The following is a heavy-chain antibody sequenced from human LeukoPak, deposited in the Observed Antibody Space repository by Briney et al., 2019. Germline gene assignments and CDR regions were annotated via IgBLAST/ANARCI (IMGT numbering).Heavy chain of an antibody. CDR3: TKARYSNAWDYSDY. CDR2: ISGSSSAS. D-gene: IGHD6-19*01. CDR1: GFTFSSYA. V-gene: IGHV3-23*01. Sequence: PPGGSLRLSCVGSGFTFSSYAMNWVRQAPGKGLEWVSGISGSSSASYYADSMKGRFTISRDNSRNTLYLQMNYLSADDTAVYYCTKARYSNAWDYSDYWGQGTLVTVSS. J-gene: IGHJ4*02.